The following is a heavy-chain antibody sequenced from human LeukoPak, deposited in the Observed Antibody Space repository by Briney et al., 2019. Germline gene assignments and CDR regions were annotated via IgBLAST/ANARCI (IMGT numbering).Heavy chain of an antibody. D-gene: IGHD6-13*01. CDR1: GGTFSSYA. V-gene: IGHV1-2*02. CDR3: ARIGISARGTNFHH. Sequence: ASVKVSCKASGGTFSSYAISWVRQAPGQGLEWMGWINSNSADTNYAQNFQGRVTMTRDTSISTAYMELSRLRSDDTALYYCARIGISARGTNFHHWGQGTLVTVFS. CDR2: INSNSADT. J-gene: IGHJ1*01.